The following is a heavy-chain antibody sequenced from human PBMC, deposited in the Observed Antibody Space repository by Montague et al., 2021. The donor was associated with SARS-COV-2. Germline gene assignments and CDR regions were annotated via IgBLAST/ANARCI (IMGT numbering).Heavy chain of an antibody. CDR1: GGSISSYY. Sequence: SETLSLTCTVPGGSISSYYWNWIRQPPGKGLEWIGYIYYSGRTNYDPSLKSRVTISVDTSKNQFSLKLSSATAADTAVYYCARGGGSGYRYYFDYWGQGSLVTVSS. D-gene: IGHD3-22*01. CDR3: ARGGGSGYRYYFDY. J-gene: IGHJ4*02. CDR2: IYYSGRT. V-gene: IGHV4-59*01.